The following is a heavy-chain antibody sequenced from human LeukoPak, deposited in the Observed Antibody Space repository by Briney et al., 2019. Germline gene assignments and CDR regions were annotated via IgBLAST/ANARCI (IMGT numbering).Heavy chain of an antibody. V-gene: IGHV1-8*01. D-gene: IGHD3-22*01. CDR3: ASGYYSMVVGY. CDR2: MNPNSGNT. J-gene: IGHJ4*02. Sequence: GASVKVSCKASGYTFTSYDINRVRQATGQGLEWMGWMNPNSGNTGYAQKVQGRVTMTRNTSISTAYMDLSSLRSEDTAVYYCASGYYSMVVGYWGQGTLVTVSS. CDR1: GYTFTSYD.